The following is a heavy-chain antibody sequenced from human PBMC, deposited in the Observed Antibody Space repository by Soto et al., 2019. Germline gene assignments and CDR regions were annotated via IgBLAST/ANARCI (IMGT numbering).Heavy chain of an antibody. Sequence: PSETLSLTCSVSGGSISNRNYYWAWVRQPPGKGLEWIGNIYYDGSTYYHPSFRGRLTISVDTSKNHFAHKLGSLTAADTAIYYRASLQVPGNFDYWGQGTLVTVSS. CDR3: ASLQVPGNFDY. J-gene: IGHJ4*02. CDR2: IYYDGST. D-gene: IGHD1-1*01. CDR1: GGSISNRNYY. V-gene: IGHV4-39*02.